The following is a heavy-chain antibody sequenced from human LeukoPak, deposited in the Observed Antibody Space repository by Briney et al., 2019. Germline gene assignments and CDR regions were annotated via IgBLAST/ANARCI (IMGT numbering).Heavy chain of an antibody. CDR2: INRAGIES. CDR3: ARVGTWELQRVFDN. J-gene: IGHJ4*02. CDR1: GLTFTDYW. Sequence: PGRSLRLSCAASGLTFTDYWMTWVRQVPGKGLEWVANINRAGIESYYVDSVKGRFTISRDNAENSLYLQMDSLRVDDTAVYYCARVGTWELQRVFDNWGQGTLVTVSS. V-gene: IGHV3-7*01. D-gene: IGHD1-26*01.